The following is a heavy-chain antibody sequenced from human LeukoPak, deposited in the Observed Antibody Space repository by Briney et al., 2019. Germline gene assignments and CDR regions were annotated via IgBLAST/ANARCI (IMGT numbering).Heavy chain of an antibody. Sequence: ASVKVSCKASGYTFTSYDINWVRQATGQGLEWMGWMNPNSGNTGYAQKFQGRVTITRNTSISTAYMELSSLRSEDTAVYYCARGTPYDFWSGPYGRDDIWGQGTMVTVSS. V-gene: IGHV1-8*01. J-gene: IGHJ3*02. CDR1: GYTFTSYD. D-gene: IGHD3-3*01. CDR2: MNPNSGNT. CDR3: ARGTPYDFWSGPYGRDDI.